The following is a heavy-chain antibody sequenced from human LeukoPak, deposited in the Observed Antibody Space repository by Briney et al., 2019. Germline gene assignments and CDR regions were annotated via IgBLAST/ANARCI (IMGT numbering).Heavy chain of an antibody. J-gene: IGHJ3*02. CDR3: ARHWGDSPNHSDDLYAFDI. D-gene: IGHD1-14*01. CDR1: GGSISSSSYY. Sequence: SETLSLTCTVSGGSISSSSYYWGWIRQPPGKGLEWIGFIYYSGSTNYNPSLRSRVTISVDTSKNQFSLKLSSVTAADTAVYYCARHWGDSPNHSDDLYAFDIWGQGTMVTVSS. CDR2: IYYSGST. V-gene: IGHV4-61*05.